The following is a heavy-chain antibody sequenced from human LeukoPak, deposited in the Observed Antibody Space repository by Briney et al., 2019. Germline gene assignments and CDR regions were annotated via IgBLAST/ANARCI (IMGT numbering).Heavy chain of an antibody. D-gene: IGHD6-19*01. CDR2: TYYRSKWSN. Sequence: QTLSLTCAISGDSVSSNSAAWNWIRQSPSRGLEWLGRTYYRSKWSNNYALSVKSRMTVNPDTSKNQISLQLNSVTPEDTAVYYCARESAGTYYFDYWGQGALVTVSS. CDR3: ARESAGTYYFDY. J-gene: IGHJ4*02. V-gene: IGHV6-1*01. CDR1: GDSVSSNSAA.